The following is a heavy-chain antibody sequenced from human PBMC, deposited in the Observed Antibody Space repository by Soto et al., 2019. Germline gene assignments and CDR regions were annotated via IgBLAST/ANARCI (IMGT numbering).Heavy chain of an antibody. J-gene: IGHJ6*02. CDR3: ARLRTYYDFWSGPWDSYNYYGMDV. D-gene: IGHD3-3*01. CDR1: GFTFSSYS. CDR2: ISSSSSYI. V-gene: IGHV3-21*01. Sequence: GGSLRLSCAASGFTFSSYSMNWVRQAPGKGLEWVLSISSSSSYIYYADSVKGRFTISRDNAKNSLYLQMNSLRAEDTAVYYCARLRTYYDFWSGPWDSYNYYGMDVWGQGTTVTVSS.